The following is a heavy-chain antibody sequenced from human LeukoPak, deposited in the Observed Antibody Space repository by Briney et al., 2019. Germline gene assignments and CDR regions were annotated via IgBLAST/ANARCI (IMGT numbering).Heavy chain of an antibody. J-gene: IGHJ4*02. CDR3: ARGRIAAAGFFDY. Sequence: GGSLRLSCAASGFTFSSYWMSWVRQAPGKGLQWVANIKQDGSEKYYVDSVKGRFTISRDNAKNSLYLQMNSLRAEDTAVYYCARGRIAAAGFFDYWGQGTLVTVSS. V-gene: IGHV3-7*01. CDR2: IKQDGSEK. D-gene: IGHD6-13*01. CDR1: GFTFSSYW.